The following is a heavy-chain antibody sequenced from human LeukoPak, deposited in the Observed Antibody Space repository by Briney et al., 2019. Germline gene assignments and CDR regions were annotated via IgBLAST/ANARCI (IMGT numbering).Heavy chain of an antibody. Sequence: GGSLRLSCAASGFTFSSYAMSWVRQAPGKGLEWVANIKQDGSEKYYVDSVKGRFTISRDNAKNSLYLQMNSLRDEDTAVYYCARDYVQDYWGQGTLVTVSS. CDR2: IKQDGSEK. D-gene: IGHD3-16*01. CDR1: GFTFSSYA. CDR3: ARDYVQDY. V-gene: IGHV3-7*01. J-gene: IGHJ4*02.